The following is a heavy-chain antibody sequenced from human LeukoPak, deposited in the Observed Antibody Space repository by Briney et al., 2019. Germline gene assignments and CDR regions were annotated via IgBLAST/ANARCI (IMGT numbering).Heavy chain of an antibody. CDR2: MSSGSST. CDR3: ARGGHYYYYYMDV. V-gene: IGHV3-66*01. J-gene: IGHJ6*03. Sequence: PGGSLRLSCSVSVLTVSIKHVRSVRRAPGRGVGWVSVMSSGSSTNYADSVKGRVTISRDNSKNTLYLQMNSLRAEDTAVYYCARGGHYYYYYMDVWGKGTTVTISS. CDR1: VLTVSIKH.